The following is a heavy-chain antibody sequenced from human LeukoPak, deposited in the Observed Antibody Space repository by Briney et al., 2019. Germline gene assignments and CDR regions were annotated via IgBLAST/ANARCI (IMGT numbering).Heavy chain of an antibody. J-gene: IGHJ6*03. V-gene: IGHV3-73*01. CDR3: TSPPAFQTRSSYYYYYMDV. D-gene: IGHD2/OR15-2a*01. Sequence: GGSLRLSCAASGFTFSGSAMHWVRQASGKGLKWVGRIRSKANSYATAYAASVKGRFTTSRDDSKNTAYLQMNSLKTEDTAVYYCTSPPAFQTRSSYYYYYMDVWGKGTTVTVSS. CDR2: IRSKANSYAT. CDR1: GFTFSGSA.